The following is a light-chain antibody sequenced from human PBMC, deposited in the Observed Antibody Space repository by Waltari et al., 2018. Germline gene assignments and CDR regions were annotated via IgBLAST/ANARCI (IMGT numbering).Light chain of an antibody. CDR2: EVS. Sequence: QSALTQPASVSGSPGQSIPISCIGTSNDVGGYNYVSWYQQHPGKAPKLMIYEVSNRPSGVSNRFSGSKSGNTASLTISGLQADDEADYYCSSYTSASTLVFGTGTKVTVL. CDR3: SSYTSASTLV. CDR1: SNDVGGYNY. J-gene: IGLJ1*01. V-gene: IGLV2-14*01.